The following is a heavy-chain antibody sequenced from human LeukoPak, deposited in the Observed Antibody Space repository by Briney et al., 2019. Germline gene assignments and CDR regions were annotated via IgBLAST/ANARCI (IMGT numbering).Heavy chain of an antibody. CDR1: GGTFSSYA. D-gene: IGHD3-22*01. J-gene: IGHJ4*02. V-gene: IGHV1-24*01. Sequence: GASVKVSCKASGGTFSSYAISWVRQAPGQGLEWMGGFDPEDGETIYAQKFQGRVTMTEDTSTDTAYMELSSLRSEDTAVYYCATESGFHYDSSGYFGYWGQGTLVTVSS. CDR3: ATESGFHYDSSGYFGY. CDR2: FDPEDGET.